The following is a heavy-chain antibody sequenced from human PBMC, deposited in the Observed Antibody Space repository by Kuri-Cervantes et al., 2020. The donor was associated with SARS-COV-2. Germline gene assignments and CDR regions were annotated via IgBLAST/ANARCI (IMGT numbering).Heavy chain of an antibody. Sequence: SETLSLTCTVSGGSISSSSYYWGWIRQPPGKGLEWIGSIYYSGSTYYNPSLKSRVTISVDTSKNQFSLKLSSVTAADTAVYYCARGMELYIPRAFDIWSQGTMVTVSS. D-gene: IGHD1-7*01. CDR1: GGSISSSSYY. CDR2: IYYSGST. CDR3: ARGMELYIPRAFDI. V-gene: IGHV4-39*01. J-gene: IGHJ3*02.